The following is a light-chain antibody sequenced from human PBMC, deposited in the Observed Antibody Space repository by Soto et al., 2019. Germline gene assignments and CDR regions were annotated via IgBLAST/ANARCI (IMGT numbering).Light chain of an antibody. V-gene: IGKV3-20*01. J-gene: IGKJ4*01. CDR3: QQYGSPPLT. CDR1: QSVSSSY. CDR2: GAS. Sequence: ELVLTQSPGTLSLSPGERATLSCRASQSVSSSYLAWYQQKPDQAPRLLIYGASSRATGIPDRFSGSGSGTDFTLTISRLEAEDFAVYYCQQYGSPPLTFGGGTKVEIK.